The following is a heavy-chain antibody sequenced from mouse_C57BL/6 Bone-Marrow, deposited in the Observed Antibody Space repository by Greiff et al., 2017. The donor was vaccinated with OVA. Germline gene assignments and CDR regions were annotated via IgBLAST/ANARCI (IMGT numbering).Heavy chain of an antibody. D-gene: IGHD1-1*01. J-gene: IGHJ2*01. CDR2: IHPNSGST. Sequence: VQLQQSGAELVKPGASVKLSCKASGYTFTSYWMHWVKQRPGQGLEWIGMIHPNSGSTNYNEKFKSKATLTVDKSSSTAYMQLSSLTSEDSAVYYSARSRSYGSSLFDYWGQGTTLTVSS. V-gene: IGHV1-64*01. CDR3: ARSRSYGSSLFDY. CDR1: GYTFTSYW.